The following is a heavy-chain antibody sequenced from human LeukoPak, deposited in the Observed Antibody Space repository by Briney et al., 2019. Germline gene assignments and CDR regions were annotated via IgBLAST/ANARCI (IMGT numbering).Heavy chain of an antibody. CDR1: GGSISSNTW. CDR2: IYHTGST. V-gene: IGHV4-4*02. CDR3: TRTTVVTFGTFDS. Sequence: ASGTLSLTCAVSGGSISSNTWWSWVRQPPGKGLEWIGEIYHTGSTSYNPSVKSRVTISVDKSKNQFSLKLKSVTAADTAVYYCTRTTVVTFGTFDSWGQGILVTVSS. D-gene: IGHD4-23*01. J-gene: IGHJ4*02.